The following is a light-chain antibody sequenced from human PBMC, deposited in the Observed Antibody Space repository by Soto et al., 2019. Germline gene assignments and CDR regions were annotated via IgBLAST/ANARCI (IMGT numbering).Light chain of an antibody. V-gene: IGLV2-23*02. J-gene: IGLJ1*01. CDR1: SSDVGSYNL. CDR3: CSYAGSSTPYV. CDR2: EVS. Sequence: QSVLTRTASGSGSPGQSITISCTGTSSDVGSYNLVSWYQQHPGKAPKLMIYEVSKRPSGVSNRFSGSKSGNTASLTISGLQAEDEADYYCCSYAGSSTPYVFGTGTKVTVL.